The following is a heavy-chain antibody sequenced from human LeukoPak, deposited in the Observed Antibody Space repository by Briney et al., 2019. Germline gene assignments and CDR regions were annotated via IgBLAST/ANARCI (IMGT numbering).Heavy chain of an antibody. D-gene: IGHD1-26*01. CDR2: ISDSRRT. Sequence: SETLSLTCTVSGGSISSYYWSWIRQPPGKGLEWIGYISDSRRTTYNPSLKSRVTLSVDTSENQFSLRLSSVTAADTAIYYCARHHGGSQYRLNYWGQGALVTVSS. V-gene: IGHV4-59*08. CDR1: GGSISSYY. CDR3: ARHHGGSQYRLNY. J-gene: IGHJ4*02.